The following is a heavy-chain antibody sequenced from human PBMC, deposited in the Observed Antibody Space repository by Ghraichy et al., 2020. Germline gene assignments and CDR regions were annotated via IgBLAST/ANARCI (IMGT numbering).Heavy chain of an antibody. J-gene: IGHJ6*02. V-gene: IGHV1-2*04. CDR3: AREASPDIVEAGMDV. D-gene: IGHD2-15*01. Sequence: ASVKVSCKASGYSFTGYYMHWVRQAPGQGLEWMGWINPNSGGTNYEQKFQGWVTMTRDTSISTAYMELSRLRSDDTAVYYCAREASPDIVEAGMDVWGQGTTVTVSS. CDR1: GYSFTGYY. CDR2: INPNSGGT.